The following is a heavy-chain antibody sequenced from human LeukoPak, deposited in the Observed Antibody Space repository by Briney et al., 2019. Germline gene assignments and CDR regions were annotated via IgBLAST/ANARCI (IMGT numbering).Heavy chain of an antibody. CDR2: ISAYNSNT. Sequence: ASVTVSCKASGYTFTSYGISWVRPAPGQGLEWMGWISAYNSNTNYAQKLQGRVTMTTDTSTSTAYMELRSLRSDDTAVYYCARGYLTMVLDYWGQGTLVTVSS. D-gene: IGHD3-10*01. CDR1: GYTFTSYG. J-gene: IGHJ4*02. CDR3: ARGYLTMVLDY. V-gene: IGHV1-18*01.